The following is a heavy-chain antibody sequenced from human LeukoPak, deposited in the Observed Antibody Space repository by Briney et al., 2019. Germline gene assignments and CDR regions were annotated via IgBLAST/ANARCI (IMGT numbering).Heavy chain of an antibody. V-gene: IGHV3-30*18. CDR2: ISYDGSNK. J-gene: IGHJ5*02. D-gene: IGHD5-24*01. Sequence: GGSLRLSCAASGFTFTSYGMHWVRQAPGKGLEWVAVISYDGSNKYYADPVKGRFTISRDNSKNTLYLQMNSLRAEDTAVYYCAKDRDGYFNWFDPWGQGTLVTVSS. CDR1: GFTFTSYG. CDR3: AKDRDGYFNWFDP.